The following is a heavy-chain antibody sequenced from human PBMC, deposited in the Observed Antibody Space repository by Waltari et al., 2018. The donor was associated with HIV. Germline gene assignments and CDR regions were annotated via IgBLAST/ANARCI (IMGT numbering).Heavy chain of an antibody. CDR1: GYTFNTYS. V-gene: IGHV7-4-1*02. D-gene: IGHD6-25*01. CDR2: INTNTGNP. CDR3: SRARRLMKAAAKDGRGYSALDV. Sequence: QVQLVPSGSELKKPGASVKVSCRASGYTFNTYSINWVRQAPGQGLEWMGWINTNTGNPTYAQGFTGRFVFSLDTSVSTAYLQISSLQAEDTAVYYCSRARRLMKAAAKDGRGYSALDVWGQGTTVTVSS. J-gene: IGHJ6*02.